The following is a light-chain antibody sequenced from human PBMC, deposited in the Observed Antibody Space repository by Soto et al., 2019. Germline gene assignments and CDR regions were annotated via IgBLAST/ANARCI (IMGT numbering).Light chain of an antibody. CDR3: GTLDSSLSAGV. CDR2: DNN. J-gene: IGLJ2*01. Sequence: QSVLTQPPSVSAAPGQKVTISCSGSSSNLGNNYVSWYQQLPGTTPRLLIYDNNKRPSGIPDRFSGSKSGTSATLGITGLQTGDEADYYCGTLDSSLSAGVFGGGTKLTVL. CDR1: SSNLGNNY. V-gene: IGLV1-51*01.